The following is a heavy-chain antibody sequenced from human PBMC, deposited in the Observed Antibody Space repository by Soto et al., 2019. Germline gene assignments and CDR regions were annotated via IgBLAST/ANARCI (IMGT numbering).Heavy chain of an antibody. Sequence: GGSLRLSCAASGFICSSYDMSWVRQAPGKGLEWVSTILVDGRTFYVDSVKGRFTISRDSSQNTVYLQMHSLTAGDTALYYCAKATATGGGAFDICGQGTMATVSS. J-gene: IGHJ3*02. CDR2: ILVDGRT. V-gene: IGHV3-23*01. CDR1: GFICSSYD. D-gene: IGHD2-8*02. CDR3: AKATATGGGAFDI.